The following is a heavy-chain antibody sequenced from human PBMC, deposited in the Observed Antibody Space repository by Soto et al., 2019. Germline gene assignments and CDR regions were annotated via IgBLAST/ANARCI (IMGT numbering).Heavy chain of an antibody. CDR3: ASSGYSYGLDY. V-gene: IGHV4-4*02. D-gene: IGHD5-18*01. Sequence: SETLSLTDAVSGGSIRSSNWWSWVRQPPGKGLEWIGEIYHSGSTNYNPSLKRRVTISVDKSKNQFSLKLSSVAAADTAVYYCASSGYSYGLDYWGQGTLVTVSS. J-gene: IGHJ4*02. CDR2: IYHSGST. CDR1: GGSIRSSNW.